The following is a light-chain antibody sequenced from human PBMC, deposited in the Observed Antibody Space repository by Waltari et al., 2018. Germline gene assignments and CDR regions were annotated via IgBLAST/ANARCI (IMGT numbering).Light chain of an antibody. CDR2: DAS. CDR1: QSVSNY. CDR3: QQRLNWPIT. V-gene: IGKV3-11*01. Sequence: EIVLTQSPATLSVSPGERATLSCRASQSVSNYLAWYQQKAGQAPRLLIYDASNRATGIPARFSGSGSGKDFTLTIRSLEPEDFAVYYCQQRLNWPITFGQGTRLEIK. J-gene: IGKJ5*01.